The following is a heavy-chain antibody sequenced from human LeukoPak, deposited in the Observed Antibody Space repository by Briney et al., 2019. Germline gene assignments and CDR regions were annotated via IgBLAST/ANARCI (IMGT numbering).Heavy chain of an antibody. CDR1: GYTFTNYD. CDR2: MNPKSGFT. D-gene: IGHD2-8*01. V-gene: IGHV1-8*02. CDR3: ARGGPHGNGSLRTFDY. Sequence: ASVKVSCKASGYTFTNYDIHWVRQATGHGPEWMGWMNPKSGFTGYAQKFRGRVTMTRDTSTNTAFMELSRLRFEDTALYYCARGGPHGNGSLRTFDYWGQGSLVSVSS. J-gene: IGHJ4*02.